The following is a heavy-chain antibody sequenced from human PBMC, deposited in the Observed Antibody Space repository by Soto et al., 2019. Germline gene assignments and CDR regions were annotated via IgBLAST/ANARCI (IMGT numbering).Heavy chain of an antibody. Sequence: ASVKVSCKASGYTFTSCGISWVRQAPGQGLEWMGWISAYNGNTNYAQKPQGRVTMTTDTSTSTAYMELRSLRSDDTTVYYCARAGLPITLVRGAFDYWGQGTLVTVSS. D-gene: IGHD3-10*01. CDR3: ARAGLPITLVRGAFDY. J-gene: IGHJ4*02. CDR1: GYTFTSCG. CDR2: ISAYNGNT. V-gene: IGHV1-18*01.